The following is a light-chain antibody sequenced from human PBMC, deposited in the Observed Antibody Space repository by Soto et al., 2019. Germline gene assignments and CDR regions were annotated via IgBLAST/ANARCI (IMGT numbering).Light chain of an antibody. CDR1: NIGRKS. V-gene: IGLV3-21*04. Sequence: SSELTQPPSVSVAPGKTASITWEGNNIGRKSVHWYQQRPGQAPMVVIYYDGDRPSGIPERFSGSNSGTAATLTISGVEAGDEADYYCQVWDSGVDHIIFGGGTKLTVL. CDR2: YDG. J-gene: IGLJ2*01. CDR3: QVWDSGVDHII.